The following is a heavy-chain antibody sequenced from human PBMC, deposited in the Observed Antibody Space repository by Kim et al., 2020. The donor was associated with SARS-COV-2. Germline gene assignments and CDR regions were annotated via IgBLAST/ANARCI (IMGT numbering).Heavy chain of an antibody. D-gene: IGHD5-18*01. V-gene: IGHV3-23*03. CDR1: GFTFSSYA. CDR3: ARVVTYWYFDL. Sequence: GGSLRLSCAASGFTFSSYAMSWVRQAPGKGLEWVSVIYSGGSSTYYADSVKGRFTISRDNSKNTLYLQMNSLRAEDTAVYYCARVVTYWYFDLWGRGTLVTVSS. CDR2: IYSGGSST. J-gene: IGHJ2*01.